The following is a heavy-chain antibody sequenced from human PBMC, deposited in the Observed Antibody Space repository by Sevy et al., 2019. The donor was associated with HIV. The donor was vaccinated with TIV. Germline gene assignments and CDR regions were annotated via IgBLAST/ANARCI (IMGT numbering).Heavy chain of an antibody. CDR3: TTGGPYNRYGYMRPYFFDY. V-gene: IGHV3-15*01. J-gene: IGHJ4*02. Sequence: GGSLRLSCAASGFTFTNTWMSWVRQAPGKGLEWVGRIKSKTDGGTGDYSAPVKGRFSTSRDDSKNTLNLQMNSLKTEDTAVYYCTTGGPYNRYGYMRPYFFDYWGQGTLVTVSS. CDR2: IKSKTDGGTG. D-gene: IGHD5-18*01. CDR1: GFTFTNTW.